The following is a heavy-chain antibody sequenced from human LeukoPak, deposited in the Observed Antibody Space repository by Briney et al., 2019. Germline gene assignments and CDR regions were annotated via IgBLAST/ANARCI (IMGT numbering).Heavy chain of an antibody. CDR1: GGSLSPYY. V-gene: IGHV4-34*01. CDR2: INQSGST. J-gene: IGHJ4*02. D-gene: IGHD3-22*01. CDR3: ATLGGLYYESHGYPDFDH. Sequence: SETLSHTCSVSGGSLSPYYWSWIRQPPGGGLEWLGEINQSGSTNYNPSLKSRVTISVEKFKNQFSLEVTSVTAADTAIYYCATLGGLYYESHGYPDFDHWGQGTLVTVSS.